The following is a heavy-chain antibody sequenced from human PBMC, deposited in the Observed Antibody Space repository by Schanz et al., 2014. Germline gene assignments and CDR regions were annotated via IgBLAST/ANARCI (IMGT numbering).Heavy chain of an antibody. CDR2: INSVGSNT. Sequence: EVQVVESGGGLVQPGGSLRLSCTASGFTFSSHWMHWVRQDPGKGLVWVARINSVGSNTDYADSVTGRVTISRDNAKNTLYLQMNTLRAEDTAVYYCARKMKLGVYGGKGHDSLDIWDQGTMVTVSS. J-gene: IGHJ3*02. D-gene: IGHD4-17*01. CDR1: GFTFSSHW. CDR3: ARKMKLGVYGGKGHDSLDI. V-gene: IGHV3-74*01.